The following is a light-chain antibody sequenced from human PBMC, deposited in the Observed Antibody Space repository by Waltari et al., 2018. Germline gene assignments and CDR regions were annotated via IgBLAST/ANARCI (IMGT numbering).Light chain of an antibody. CDR3: QVWDTTSDHVV. CDR1: SIGSKS. J-gene: IGLJ3*02. CDR2: DDT. V-gene: IGLV3-21*02. Sequence: SYVLTQPPSVSVAPGQTAKITCGGNSIGSKSVHWYQQRPGQAPVLVVYDDTGRPSGIPERFSGSNSGDAATLTINGVEAGDDADDYCQVWDTTSDHVVFGGGTALTVL.